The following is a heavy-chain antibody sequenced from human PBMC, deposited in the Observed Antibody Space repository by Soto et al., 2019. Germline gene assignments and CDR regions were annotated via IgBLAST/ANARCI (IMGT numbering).Heavy chain of an antibody. CDR3: AREPQGIAALDY. D-gene: IGHD6-6*01. V-gene: IGHV3-30-3*01. J-gene: IGHJ4*02. Sequence: VVSLRLSFTPSGFTFSIYAMQWFRQAPGKGQKWVAVISYDRNNKYYADTVKGRITISRDNSKNTLYLQMNSLRAEDTAVYYCAREPQGIAALDYWGQGT. CDR2: ISYDRNNK. CDR1: GFTFSIYA.